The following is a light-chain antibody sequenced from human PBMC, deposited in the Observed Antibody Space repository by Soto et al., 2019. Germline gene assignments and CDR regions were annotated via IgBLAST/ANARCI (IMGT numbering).Light chain of an antibody. CDR1: QSVSSN. CDR3: QHHNTWLWT. J-gene: IGKJ1*01. V-gene: IGKV3-15*01. Sequence: EIEMTQSPATLYVSPGERATLSCRASQSVSSNLVWYQQKPGQAPRLLIYGASTRATGIPARFSGSGSGTEFTLTISSLQSEDFAVYYCQHHNTWLWTFGQGTKVEIK. CDR2: GAS.